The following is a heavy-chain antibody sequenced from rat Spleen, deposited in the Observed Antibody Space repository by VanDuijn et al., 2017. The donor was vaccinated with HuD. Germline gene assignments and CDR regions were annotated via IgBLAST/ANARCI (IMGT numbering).Heavy chain of an antibody. J-gene: IGHJ1*01. Sequence: EVQLVESGGGLVQPGRSLKLSCAASGFTFSDYNMAWVRQAPKKGLEWVAYISYDGGSTYYRDSVKGRFTISRDNAKSTLYLQMDSLRSEDTASYYCARHRGAGWYFDFWGPGTMVTVSS. CDR3: ARHRGAGWYFDF. CDR1: GFTFSDYN. CDR2: ISYDGGST. V-gene: IGHV5-7*01. D-gene: IGHD1-2*01.